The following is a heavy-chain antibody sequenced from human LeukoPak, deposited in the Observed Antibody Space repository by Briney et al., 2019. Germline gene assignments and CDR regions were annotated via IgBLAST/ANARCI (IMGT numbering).Heavy chain of an antibody. CDR3: ARDRAPSSSSVGWFDP. D-gene: IGHD6-6*01. V-gene: IGHV3-11*04. Sequence: GGSLRLSCAASGFTFSDYYMSWIRQAPGKGLEWVSYISSSGSTIYYADSVKGRFTISRDNAKNSLYLQMNSLRAEDTAVYYCARDRAPSSSSVGWFDPWGQGTLVTVSS. CDR2: ISSSGSTI. CDR1: GFTFSDYY. J-gene: IGHJ5*02.